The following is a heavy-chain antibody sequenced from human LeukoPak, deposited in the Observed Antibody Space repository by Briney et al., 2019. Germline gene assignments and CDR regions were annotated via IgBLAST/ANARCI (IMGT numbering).Heavy chain of an antibody. CDR1: GFSFSDYS. Sequence: PGGSLRLSCAASGFSFSDYSMNWVRQAPGQGLEWVSYISSSSSTIYYADSVKGRFTISRDNAKNSLYLQMNSLRAEDTAVYYCAGDFSLSRSSDYWGQGTLVTVSS. CDR3: AGDFSLSRSSDY. CDR2: ISSSSSTI. V-gene: IGHV3-48*01. J-gene: IGHJ4*02. D-gene: IGHD2-15*01.